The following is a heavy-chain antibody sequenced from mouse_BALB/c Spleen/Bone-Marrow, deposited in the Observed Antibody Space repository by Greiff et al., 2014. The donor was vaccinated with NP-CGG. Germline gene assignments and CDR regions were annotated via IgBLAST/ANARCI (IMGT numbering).Heavy chain of an antibody. CDR1: GYTFTEYT. J-gene: IGHJ1*01. Sequence: EVQLQQSGPELVKPGASVKISCKTSGYTFTEYTMHWVKQSHGKSLEWIGGINPNNGGTVYNQKFEDKATLTVDKSSSTAYMEFRSLTPEDYAIYYCAGTRGNYWYFDVWGAGTTITISS. CDR3: AGTRGNYWYFDV. CDR2: INPNNGGT. V-gene: IGHV1-18*01. D-gene: IGHD2-1*01.